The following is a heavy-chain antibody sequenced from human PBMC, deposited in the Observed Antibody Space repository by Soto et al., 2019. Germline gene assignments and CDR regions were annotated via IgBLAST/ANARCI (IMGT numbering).Heavy chain of an antibody. CDR3: AKSRLTMVRGVHYYYYGMDV. Sequence: PGGSLRLSCAASGFTFSSCAMSWVRQAPGKGLEWVSAISGSGGSTYYADSVKGRFTISRDNSKNTLYLQMNSLRAEDTAVYYCAKSRLTMVRGVHYYYYGMDVWGQGTTVTVSS. CDR1: GFTFSSCA. V-gene: IGHV3-23*01. CDR2: ISGSGGST. J-gene: IGHJ6*02. D-gene: IGHD3-10*01.